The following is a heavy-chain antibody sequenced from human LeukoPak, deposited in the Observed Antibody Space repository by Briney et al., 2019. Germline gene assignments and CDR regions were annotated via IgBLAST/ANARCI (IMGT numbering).Heavy chain of an antibody. CDR3: ARDLIPSFADWNGYNWFDP. CDR2: INPNSGGT. Sequence: ASVKVSCKASGYTFTGYYMHWVRQAPGQGLEWMGWINPNSGGTNYAQKFQGRVTMTRDTSISTAYMELSRLRSDDTAVYYCARDLIPSFADWNGYNWFDPWGQGTLVTVSS. D-gene: IGHD1-1*01. V-gene: IGHV1-2*02. J-gene: IGHJ5*02. CDR1: GYTFTGYY.